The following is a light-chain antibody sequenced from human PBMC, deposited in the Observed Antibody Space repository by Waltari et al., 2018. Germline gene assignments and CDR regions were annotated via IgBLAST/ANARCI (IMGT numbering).Light chain of an antibody. CDR1: QSISRN. CDR3: QESDSTLTWT. Sequence: DIQMTQSPSSLSASVGDRVTTTRRASQSISRNLNWYQQKPGKAPRLLISGASSLESGVPSRFSGSGSGTDFTLTITSLQAEDFATYYCQESDSTLTWTFGPGTKVEI. CDR2: GAS. V-gene: IGKV1-39*01. J-gene: IGKJ1*01.